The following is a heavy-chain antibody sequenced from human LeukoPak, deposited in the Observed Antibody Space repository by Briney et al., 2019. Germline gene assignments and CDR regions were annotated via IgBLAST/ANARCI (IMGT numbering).Heavy chain of an antibody. V-gene: IGHV1-69*13. CDR1: GGTFSSYA. J-gene: IGHJ4*02. CDR3: ARSPGSSVPHSYDFHDY. D-gene: IGHD3-3*01. CDR2: IIPIFGTA. Sequence: AASVKVSCKASGGTFSSYAISWVRQAPGQGLEWMGGIIPIFGTANYAQKFQGRVAITADESTSTAYMELSSLRSEDTAVYYCARSPGSSVPHSYDFHDYWGQGTLVTVSS.